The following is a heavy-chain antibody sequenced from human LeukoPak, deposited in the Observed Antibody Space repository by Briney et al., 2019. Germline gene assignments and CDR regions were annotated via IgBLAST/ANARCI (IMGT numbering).Heavy chain of an antibody. CDR2: IYSGGST. CDR3: ARGPTHSDYYDSSGYYTYSDY. CDR1: GFTVSSNY. D-gene: IGHD3-22*01. V-gene: IGHV3-53*01. J-gene: IGHJ4*02. Sequence: GGSLRLSCAASGFTVSSNYMSWVRQAPGKGLEWVSVIYSGGSTYYADSVKGRFTISRDNSKNTLYLQMNSLRAEDTAVYYCARGPTHSDYYDSSGYYTYSDYWDQGTLVTVSS.